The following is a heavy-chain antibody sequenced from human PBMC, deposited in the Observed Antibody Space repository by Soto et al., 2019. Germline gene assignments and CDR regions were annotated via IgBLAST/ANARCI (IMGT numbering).Heavy chain of an antibody. CDR1: GYTFTSYD. D-gene: IGHD3-16*01. J-gene: IGHJ6*02. CDR2: MNPNSGNT. CDR3: AREGVRGMDV. V-gene: IGHV1-8*01. Sequence: QVQLVQSGAEVKKPGASVKVSFKASGYTFTSYDINWVRQATGQGLEWMRGMNPNSGNTGHAQKLQGRVTMIRNTSISPAYMETSSLRSEETAVYYCAREGVRGMDVWGQGTTVTVSS.